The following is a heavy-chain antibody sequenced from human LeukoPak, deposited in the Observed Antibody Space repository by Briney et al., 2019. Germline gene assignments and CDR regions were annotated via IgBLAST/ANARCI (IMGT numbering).Heavy chain of an antibody. CDR1: GYTFTGYY. V-gene: IGHV1-2*02. D-gene: IGHD5-24*01. J-gene: IGHJ3*02. CDR2: INPNSGGT. Sequence: ASVKVSCKASGYTFTGYYMHWVRQAPGQGLEWMGWINPNSGGTNYAQKFQGRVTMTRDTSISTAYMELSRLRSDDTDVYYCARGGRRDGYNKDAFDIWGQGTMVTVSS. CDR3: ARGGRRDGYNKDAFDI.